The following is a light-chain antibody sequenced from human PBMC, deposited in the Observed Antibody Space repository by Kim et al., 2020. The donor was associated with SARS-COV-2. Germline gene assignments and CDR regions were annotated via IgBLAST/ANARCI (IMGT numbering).Light chain of an antibody. J-gene: IGLJ1*01. Sequence: ELTQPPSASGTPGQRVTISCSGSSSNIGSNTVNWYQQLPGTAPKLLIYSNNQRPSGVPDRFSGSKSGTSASLAISGRQSEDEADYYCAAWDDSLNASYVFGTGTKVTVL. CDR3: AAWDDSLNASYV. CDR2: SNN. CDR1: SSNIGSNT. V-gene: IGLV1-44*01.